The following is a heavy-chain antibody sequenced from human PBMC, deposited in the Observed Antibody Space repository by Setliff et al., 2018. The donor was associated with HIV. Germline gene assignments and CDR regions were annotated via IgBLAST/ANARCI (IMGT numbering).Heavy chain of an antibody. D-gene: IGHD2-8*01. Sequence: SGPTLVNPTQTVTLTCSFSGFSISTNGVSVSWVRRPPGRALDWLARIDWDGETHYTTSLKTRLTISKDTTNNRVVLTMTNMDPVDTATYYCARTNNVYWYFDLWGRGTLVTVSS. CDR3: ARTNNVYWYFDL. CDR2: IDWDGET. V-gene: IGHV2-70*19. CDR1: GFSISTNGVS. J-gene: IGHJ2*01.